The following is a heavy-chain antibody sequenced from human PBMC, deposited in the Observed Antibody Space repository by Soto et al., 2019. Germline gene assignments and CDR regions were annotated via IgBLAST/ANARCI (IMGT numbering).Heavy chain of an antibody. CDR3: ARAITIFGGPIRYNWFDP. D-gene: IGHD3-3*01. CDR1: GGSISSGGYY. CDR2: IYYSGST. J-gene: IGHJ5*02. Sequence: TLSLTCTVSGGSISSGGYYWSWIRQHPGKGLEWIGYIYYSGSTYYNPSLKSRVTISVDTSKNQFSLKLSSVTAADTAVYYCARAITIFGGPIRYNWFDPWGQGTLVTVSS. V-gene: IGHV4-31*03.